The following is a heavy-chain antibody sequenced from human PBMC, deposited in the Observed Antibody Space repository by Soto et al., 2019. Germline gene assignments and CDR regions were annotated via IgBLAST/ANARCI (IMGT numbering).Heavy chain of an antibody. J-gene: IGHJ4*02. Sequence: QVHLQESGPGLVRPSETLSLSCSVSGDSMATGGHYYNWIRHLPGKGLEWIGYIYYSGATHYSPSLSPLATISIDTSKNQFSLRLISVTAADTALYFCARDKDLEPTVWGYWGQGIQVTVSS. CDR2: IYYSGAT. V-gene: IGHV4-31*01. CDR3: ARDKDLEPTVWGY. D-gene: IGHD7-27*01. CDR1: GDSMATGGHY.